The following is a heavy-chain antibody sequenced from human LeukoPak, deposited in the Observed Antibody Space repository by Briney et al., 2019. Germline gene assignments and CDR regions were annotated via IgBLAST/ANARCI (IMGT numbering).Heavy chain of an antibody. CDR1: GFTFSKYD. CDR3: ARDRRPSWELLGGWFDP. D-gene: IGHD1-26*01. CDR2: IDRGVGST. J-gene: IGHJ5*02. Sequence: GGSLRLSCAASGFTFSKYDLSWVRQAPGKGLECVSAIDRGVGSTYYADSVKGRFTISRDNSKNTLYLQMNSLRAEDTAVYYCARDRRPSWELLGGWFDPWGQGTLVTVSS. V-gene: IGHV3-23*01.